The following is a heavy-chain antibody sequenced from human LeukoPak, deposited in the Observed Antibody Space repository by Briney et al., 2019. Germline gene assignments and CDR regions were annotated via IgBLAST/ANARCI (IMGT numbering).Heavy chain of an antibody. CDR3: ARQLYVSGSYYAPMDV. CDR2: VHYSGST. Sequence: PSETLSLTCSVSGGSISSSSYFWGWIRQPPGKGLEWIASVHYSGSTYYNPSLKSRVTISIDTSKNQFSLKLTPVTAADTAVYFCARQLYVSGSYYAPMDVWGKGTTVMISS. CDR1: GGSISSSSYF. J-gene: IGHJ6*03. V-gene: IGHV4-39*01. D-gene: IGHD3-10*01.